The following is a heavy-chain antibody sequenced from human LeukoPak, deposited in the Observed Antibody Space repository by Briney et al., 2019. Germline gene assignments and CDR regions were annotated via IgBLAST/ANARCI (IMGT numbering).Heavy chain of an antibody. CDR3: ARDSGNFYAS. CDR2: IYSGGST. V-gene: IGHV3-66*01. CDR1: GFTFSSYW. Sequence: GGSLRLSCAASGFTFSSYWMHWVRQAPGKGLVWVSIIYSGGSTYYADSVKGRFTISRDNSKNTLYLQMNSLRDEDTAVYYCARDSGNFYASWGQGTLVTVSS. J-gene: IGHJ4*02. D-gene: IGHD2/OR15-2a*01.